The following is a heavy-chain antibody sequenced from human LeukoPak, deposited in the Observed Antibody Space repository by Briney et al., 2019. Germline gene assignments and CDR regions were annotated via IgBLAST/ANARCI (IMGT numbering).Heavy chain of an antibody. V-gene: IGHV4-39*01. CDR1: GGSIRSSYYY. CDR2: IYDSGST. CDR3: ARHLIYYDSNAYPGDH. Sequence: TSETLSLTCTVSGGSIRSSYYYWGWIRQPPGKGLEWIGSIYDSGSTYYNPSLKSRVTISVDTSKNQFSLKLSSVTAADTAVYYCARHLIYYDSNAYPGDHWGQGTLVTVSS. J-gene: IGHJ4*02. D-gene: IGHD3-22*01.